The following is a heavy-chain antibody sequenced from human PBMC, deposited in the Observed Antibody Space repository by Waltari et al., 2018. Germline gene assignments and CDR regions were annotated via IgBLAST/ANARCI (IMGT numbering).Heavy chain of an antibody. D-gene: IGHD6-13*01. J-gene: IGHJ4*02. CDR2: IYTSGST. CDR1: GGSISSGSYY. Sequence: QVQLQESGPGLVKPSQTLSLTCTVSGGSISSGSYYWSWIRQPAGKGLEWIGRIYTSGSTNYNPSLKSRVTISVDTSKNQFSLKLSSVTAADTAVYYCARVYSSSWYEPPDYWGQGTLVTVSS. CDR3: ARVYSSSWYEPPDY. V-gene: IGHV4-61*02.